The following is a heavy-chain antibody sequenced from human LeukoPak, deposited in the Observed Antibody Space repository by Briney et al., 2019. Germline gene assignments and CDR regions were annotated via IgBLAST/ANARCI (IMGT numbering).Heavy chain of an antibody. D-gene: IGHD3-22*01. CDR3: ATTYDSSGYYWGAFDI. CDR1: GFTFSSYE. J-gene: IGHJ3*02. Sequence: PGGSLRLSCAASGFTFSSYEMNWVRQAPGKGLEWVSYISSSGSTIYYADSVKGRFTISRDNAKNSLYLQMNSLRAEDTAVYYCATTYDSSGYYWGAFDIWGQGTMVTVSS. V-gene: IGHV3-48*03. CDR2: ISSSGSTI.